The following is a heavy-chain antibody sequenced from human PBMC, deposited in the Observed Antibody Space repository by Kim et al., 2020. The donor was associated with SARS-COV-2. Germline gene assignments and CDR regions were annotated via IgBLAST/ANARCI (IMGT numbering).Heavy chain of an antibody. CDR2: ISSSGSTI. CDR1: GFTFSDYY. Sequence: GGSLRLSCAASGFTFSDYYMSWIRQAPGKGLEWVSYISSSGSTIYYADSVKGRFTISRDNAKNSLYLQMNSLRAEDTAVYYCVRLERVIITYYFDYWGQGTLVTVSS. J-gene: IGHJ4*02. V-gene: IGHV3-11*01. CDR3: VRLERVIITYYFDY. D-gene: IGHD3-10*01.